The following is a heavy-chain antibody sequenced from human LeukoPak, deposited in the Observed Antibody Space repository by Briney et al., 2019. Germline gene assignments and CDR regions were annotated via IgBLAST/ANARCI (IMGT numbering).Heavy chain of an antibody. J-gene: IGHJ4*02. D-gene: IGHD2-15*01. CDR3: ARDIHPYCSGGSCYLFDY. Sequence: EASVKVSCKASGGTFSSYAISWVRQAPGQGLEWMGGIIPIFGTANYAQKFQGRVTITADESTSTAYMELSSLRSEDTAVYYCARDIHPYCSGGSCYLFDYWGQGTLVTVSS. CDR2: IIPIFGTA. V-gene: IGHV1-69*13. CDR1: GGTFSSYA.